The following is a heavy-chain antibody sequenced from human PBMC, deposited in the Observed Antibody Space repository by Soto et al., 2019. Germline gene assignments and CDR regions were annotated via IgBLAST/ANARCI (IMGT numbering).Heavy chain of an antibody. CDR3: VRHLLGSGGHCDY. D-gene: IGHD7-27*01. CDR1: GFIFSSFG. J-gene: IGHJ4*02. V-gene: IGHV3-33*01. Sequence: GGSLRLSCAASGFIFSSFGMHWVRQARGKGLEWVAHIWYDGSNTYYADSVKGRFTISRDNSRNTLYLQMNSLRAEDTPVYHFVRHLLGSGGHCDYWGQGSPVTLSS. CDR2: IWYDGSNT.